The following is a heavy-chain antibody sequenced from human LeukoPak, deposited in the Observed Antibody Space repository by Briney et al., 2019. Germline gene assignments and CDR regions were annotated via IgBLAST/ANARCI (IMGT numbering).Heavy chain of an antibody. D-gene: IGHD6-13*01. CDR2: ISSGSGTM. Sequence: PGGSLRLSCVASGFTFSSYAMSWVRQAPGKGLEWVSYISSGSGTMYYADSVKGRFTISRDNAKNTLYLQMNSLRDEDTAVYYCARNNRYSNSPIEYWGQGTLVTVSA. V-gene: IGHV3-48*02. CDR1: GFTFSSYA. J-gene: IGHJ4*02. CDR3: ARNNRYSNSPIEY.